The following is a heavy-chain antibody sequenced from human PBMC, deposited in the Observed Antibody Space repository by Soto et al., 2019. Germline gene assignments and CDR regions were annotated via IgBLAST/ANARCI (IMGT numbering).Heavy chain of an antibody. CDR1: GYTFTSYD. CDR2: MNPNSGNT. CDR3: ARGEHCSRTSCYFWIGVGIDP. V-gene: IGHV1-8*01. Sequence: QVQLVQSGAEVKKPGASVKVSCKASGYTFTSYDINWVRQATGQGLEWMGWMNPNSGNTGYAQKFQGRVTMTRNTSISTAYMELSSLRSEDTAVYYCARGEHCSRTSCYFWIGVGIDPWGQGTLVTVSS. D-gene: IGHD2-2*01. J-gene: IGHJ5*02.